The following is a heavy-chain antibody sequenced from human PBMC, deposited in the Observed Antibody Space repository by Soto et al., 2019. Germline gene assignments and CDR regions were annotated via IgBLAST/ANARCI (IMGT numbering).Heavy chain of an antibody. CDR2: INPNSGGT. Sequence: GASVKVSCKASGYTFTGYYMHWARQAPGQGLEWMGWINPNSGGTNYAQKFQGWVTMTRDTSISTAYMELSRLRSDDTAVYYCARVMETYYDFWSGYPTAYDAFDIWGQGTMVTVSS. J-gene: IGHJ3*02. CDR1: GYTFTGYY. V-gene: IGHV1-2*04. D-gene: IGHD3-3*01. CDR3: ARVMETYYDFWSGYPTAYDAFDI.